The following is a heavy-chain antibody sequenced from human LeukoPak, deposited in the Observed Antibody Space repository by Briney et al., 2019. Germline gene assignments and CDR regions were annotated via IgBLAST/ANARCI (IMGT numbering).Heavy chain of an antibody. D-gene: IGHD6-19*01. V-gene: IGHV3-11*03. CDR3: ARHGRIAVAGYFDY. CDR1: GFTFSDYY. J-gene: IGHJ4*02. CDR2: TSSSSSYT. Sequence: GGSLRLSCAASGFTFSDYYMSWIRQAPGKGLEWVSYTSSSSSYTNYADSVKGRFTISRDNAKNSLYLQMSSLRAEDTAVYYCARHGRIAVAGYFDYWGQGTLVTVSS.